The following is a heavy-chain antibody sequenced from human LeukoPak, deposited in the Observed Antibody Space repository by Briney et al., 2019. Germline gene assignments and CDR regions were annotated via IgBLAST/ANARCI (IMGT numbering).Heavy chain of an antibody. CDR3: ARVGTLSEKTAFDY. V-gene: IGHV4-61*02. CDR2: IYTSGST. D-gene: IGHD2/OR15-2a*01. Sequence: SETLSLTCTVSGGSISSRSYYWSWIRQPAGKGLEWIGRIYTSGSTNYNPSLKSRVTMSVDTSKNQFSLKLSSVTAADTAVYYCARVGTLSEKTAFDYWGQGTLVTVSS. CDR1: GGSISSRSYY. J-gene: IGHJ4*02.